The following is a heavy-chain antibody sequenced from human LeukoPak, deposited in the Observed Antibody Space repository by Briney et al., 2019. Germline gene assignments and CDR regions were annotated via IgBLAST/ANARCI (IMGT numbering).Heavy chain of an antibody. Sequence: SETLSLTCAVYDGSFSGYYWTWIRQPPGKGLEWIGEIIDTGSTKYNSSLKSRVTISVDTSKNQFSLKLSSVTAADTAVYYCARGGQLVSWGQGTLVTASS. CDR2: IIDTGST. D-gene: IGHD6-6*01. CDR1: DGSFSGYY. V-gene: IGHV4-34*01. CDR3: ARGGQLVS. J-gene: IGHJ4*02.